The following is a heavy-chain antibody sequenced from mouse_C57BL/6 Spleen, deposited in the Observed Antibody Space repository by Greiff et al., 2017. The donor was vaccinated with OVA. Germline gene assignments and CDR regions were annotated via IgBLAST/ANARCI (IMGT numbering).Heavy chain of an antibody. CDR3: ARWGYGYRSDY. D-gene: IGHD1-2*01. J-gene: IGHJ2*01. V-gene: IGHV1-22*01. CDR2: INPNNGGT. CDR1: GYTFTDYN. Sequence: VVKPGASVKMSCKASGYTFTDYNMHWVKQSHGKSLEWIGYINPNNGGTSYNQKFKGKATLTVNKSSSTAYMELRSLTSEDSAVYYCARWGYGYRSDYWGQGTTLTVSS.